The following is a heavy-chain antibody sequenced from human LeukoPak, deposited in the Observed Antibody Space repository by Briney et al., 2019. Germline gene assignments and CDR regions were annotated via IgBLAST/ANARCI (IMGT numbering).Heavy chain of an antibody. CDR2: IYYSGST. V-gene: IGHV4-59*01. Sequence: SETLSLTCTVSGGSISSYYWSWIRQPPGKGLEWIGYIYYSGSTNYNPSLKSRVTISVDTSKNQFSLKLSSVTAADTAVYYCARDAMTRYYYYGMDVWGQGTTVTVSS. D-gene: IGHD2-2*01. CDR3: ARDAMTRYYYYGMDV. CDR1: GGSISSYY. J-gene: IGHJ6*02.